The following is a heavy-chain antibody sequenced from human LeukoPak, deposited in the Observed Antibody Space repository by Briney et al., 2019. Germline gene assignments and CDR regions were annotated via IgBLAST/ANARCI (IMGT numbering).Heavy chain of an antibody. CDR1: GFTFSSYG. CDR2: ISYDGSNK. D-gene: IGHD1-26*01. Sequence: GGSLRLSCAASGFTFSSYGMHWVRQAPGKGLEWVAVISYDGSNKYYADSVKGRFTISRDNSKNTLYLQMNSLRTEDTAVYYCAKSSGCYYVGAFDIWGQGTMVTVSS. CDR3: AKSSGCYYVGAFDI. V-gene: IGHV3-30*18. J-gene: IGHJ3*02.